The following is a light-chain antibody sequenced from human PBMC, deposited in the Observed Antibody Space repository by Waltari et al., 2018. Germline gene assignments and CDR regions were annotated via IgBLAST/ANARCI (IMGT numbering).Light chain of an antibody. CDR1: QTILYNSKNKNY. CDR3: QQYFTTLT. CDR2: WSS. V-gene: IGKV4-1*01. Sequence: DIVMTQSPDSLAVSLGERASINCTSSQTILYNSKNKNYLAWYQQKPGQPPKLLIYWSSTRQSGVPDRFSGSGSGTDLTLTISSLQAGDVAVYYCQQYFTTLTFGGGTKVEIE. J-gene: IGKJ4*01.